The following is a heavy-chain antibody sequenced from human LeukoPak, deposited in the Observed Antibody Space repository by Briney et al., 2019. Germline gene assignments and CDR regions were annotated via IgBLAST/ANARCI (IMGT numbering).Heavy chain of an antibody. CDR1: GFTFSSYG. CDR2: IGYDGNNK. CDR3: ATRNFDDSGIYALGY. V-gene: IGHV3-30*02. J-gene: IGHJ4*02. D-gene: IGHD3-10*01. Sequence: PGGSLRLSCAASGFTFSSYGMHWVRQAPGKGLEWVAFIGYDGNNKYYADSVKGRFTISRDSSKNTLYLQMNSLRAEDDTAVYYCATRNFDDSGIYALGYWGQGNLVTVSS.